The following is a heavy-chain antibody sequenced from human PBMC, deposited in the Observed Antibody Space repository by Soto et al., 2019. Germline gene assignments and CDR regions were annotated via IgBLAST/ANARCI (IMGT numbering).Heavy chain of an antibody. V-gene: IGHV3-23*01. CDR2: ISGSGGST. D-gene: IGHD6-6*01. CDR1: GFTFSSYA. CDR3: AKRGIAARRFNYYYMDV. Sequence: GGSLRLSCAASGFTFSSYAMSWVRQAPGKGLEWVSAISGSGGSTYYADSVKGRFTISRDNSKNTLYLQMNSLRAEDTAVYYCAKRGIAARRFNYYYMDVWGKGTTVTVSS. J-gene: IGHJ6*03.